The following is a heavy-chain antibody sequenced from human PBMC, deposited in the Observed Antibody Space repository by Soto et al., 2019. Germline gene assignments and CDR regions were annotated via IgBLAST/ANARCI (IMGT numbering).Heavy chain of an antibody. Sequence: GGSLRLSCAASGFTFSDPYMSWIRQAPGKGLEWVGRIKSKTDGGTTDYAAPVKGRFTISRDDSKNTLYLQMNSLKTEDTAVYYCTTVSSGYYGYYYYYMDVWGKGTTVTVSS. CDR3: TTVSSGYYGYYYYYMDV. CDR2: IKSKTDGGTT. J-gene: IGHJ6*03. D-gene: IGHD3-3*01. CDR1: GFTFSDPY. V-gene: IGHV3-15*01.